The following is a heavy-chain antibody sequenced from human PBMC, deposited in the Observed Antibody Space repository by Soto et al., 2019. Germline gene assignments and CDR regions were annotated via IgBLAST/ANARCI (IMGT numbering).Heavy chain of an antibody. CDR3: VRDWRTGFYPTHS. D-gene: IGHD6-19*01. CDR1: GYSISTGFN. Sequence: PSETLSLTCAVSGYSISTGFNWGWIRQPPGKGLEWIGSIYHSGSTYYNLSLKSRVTISADTSKNQISLKLISVTAADTALYYCVRDWRTGFYPTHSRCQGTLLTVST. V-gene: IGHV4-38-2*02. J-gene: IGHJ5*01. CDR2: IYHSGST.